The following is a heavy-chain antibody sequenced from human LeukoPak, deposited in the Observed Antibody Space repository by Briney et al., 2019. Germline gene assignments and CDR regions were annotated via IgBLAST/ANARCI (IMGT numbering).Heavy chain of an antibody. CDR3: ARARLGICD. Sequence: SETLSLTCTVSGDSFSSGSYSWSWIRQPPGKGLEWIGYIYHSGSTYYNPSLKSRVTISVDRSKNQFSLKLSSVTAADTAVYYCARARLGICDWGQGTLVTVSP. V-gene: IGHV4-30-2*01. D-gene: IGHD6-13*01. CDR2: IYHSGST. CDR1: GDSFSSGSYS. J-gene: IGHJ4*02.